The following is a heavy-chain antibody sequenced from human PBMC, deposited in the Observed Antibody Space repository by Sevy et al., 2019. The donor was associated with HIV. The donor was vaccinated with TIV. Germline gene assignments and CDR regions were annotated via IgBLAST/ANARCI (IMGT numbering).Heavy chain of an antibody. D-gene: IGHD3-3*01. V-gene: IGHV3-30*03. CDR1: GVTFSSYG. CDR2: ISYDGSKK. Sequence: GGSLRLSCAASGVTFSSYGIQWVRQAPGKGLEWVAVISYDGSKKNHAESMKGRFTISRDNSKNTLYLEMSSLRPEDTAVYYCAHSSGLYGYYYGMDVWGQGTTVTVSS. CDR3: AHSSGLYGYYYGMDV. J-gene: IGHJ6*02.